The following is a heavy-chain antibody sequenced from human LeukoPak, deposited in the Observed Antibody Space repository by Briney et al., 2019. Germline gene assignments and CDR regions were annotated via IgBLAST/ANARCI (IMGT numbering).Heavy chain of an antibody. V-gene: IGHV3-48*03. CDR2: ISSSGSTI. CDR1: GFTFSSYE. D-gene: IGHD1-26*01. Sequence: PGGSLRLSCAASGFTFSSYEMNWVRRAPGKGLEWVSYISSSGSTIYYADSVKGRFTISRDNAKNSLYLQMNSLRAEDTAVYYCARRGSYNDYWGQGTLVTASS. J-gene: IGHJ4*02. CDR3: ARRGSYNDY.